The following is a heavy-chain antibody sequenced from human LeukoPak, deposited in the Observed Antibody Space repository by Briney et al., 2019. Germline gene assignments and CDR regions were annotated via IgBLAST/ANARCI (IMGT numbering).Heavy chain of an antibody. CDR2: ISVNSDYI. CDR1: GFIFNTYS. D-gene: IGHD1-14*01. Sequence: GGSLRLSCAASGFIFNTYSMNWVRQAPGKGLEWVSSISVNSDYIFYADSVKGRFTISRDNDKNLVSLQMNSLRADDTAVYYCAREPLRGGWFDPWGQGAQVTVSS. CDR3: AREPLRGGWFDP. J-gene: IGHJ5*02. V-gene: IGHV3-21*06.